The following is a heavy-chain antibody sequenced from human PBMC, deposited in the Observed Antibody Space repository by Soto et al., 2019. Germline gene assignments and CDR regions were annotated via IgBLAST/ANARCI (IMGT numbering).Heavy chain of an antibody. J-gene: IGHJ5*02. CDR1: GGTFSSYA. V-gene: IGHV1-69*06. CDR2: IIPFFGTA. D-gene: IGHD5-18*01. CDR3: ARGLGHIYGYKPESWLGP. Sequence: SVKVSCKASGGTFSSYAISWVRQAPGQVLEWMGGIIPFFGTANNAQKFQGRITITSDKSTSTAYMEQSSLASEDKAVYSCARGLGHIYGYKPESWLGPWG.